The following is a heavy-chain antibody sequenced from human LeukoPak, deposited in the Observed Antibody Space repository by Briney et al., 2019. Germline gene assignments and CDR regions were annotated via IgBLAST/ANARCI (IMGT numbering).Heavy chain of an antibody. CDR1: GFTFSSYA. V-gene: IGHV3-23*01. CDR2: ISGSGGST. Sequence: PGGSLRLSCAASGFTFSSYAMSWVRQAPGKGLEWVSAISGSGGSTYYADSVKGRFTISRDNSKNTLYLQMNSLRAEDTAVYYCAKDPDSSGWYEGDYFDYWGQGTLVTVSS. J-gene: IGHJ4*02. D-gene: IGHD6-19*01. CDR3: AKDPDSSGWYEGDYFDY.